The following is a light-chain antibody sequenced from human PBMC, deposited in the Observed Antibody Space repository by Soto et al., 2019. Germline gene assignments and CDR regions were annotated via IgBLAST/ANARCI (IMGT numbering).Light chain of an antibody. J-gene: IGKJ3*01. CDR2: AAS. CDR1: QGISNY. V-gene: IGKV1-27*01. CDR3: QKYKSAPFT. Sequence: DIQMTQSPPSLSASVGDRVTITCQASQGISNYLAWYQQKPGKVPKLLIYAASTLQSGVPSRFSGSGSGTDFTLTITSLQPEDVATYYCQKYKSAPFTFGPGTKVDIK.